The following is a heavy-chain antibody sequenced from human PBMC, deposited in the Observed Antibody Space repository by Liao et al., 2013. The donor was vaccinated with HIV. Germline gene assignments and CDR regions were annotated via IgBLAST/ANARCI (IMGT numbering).Heavy chain of an antibody. Sequence: QLQLQESGPGLVKPSETLSLTCTVSGGSISSSSYYWGWIRQPPGKGLEWIGSIYYSGRTYYNPSLKSRVTISVDTSKNQFSLKLSSVTAADTAVYYCAREAGGRIYYYYYMDVWGKGTTVTVSS. D-gene: IGHD1-26*01. CDR1: GGSISSSSYY. CDR3: AREAGGRIYYYYYMDV. CDR2: IYYSGRT. J-gene: IGHJ6*03. V-gene: IGHV4-39*07.